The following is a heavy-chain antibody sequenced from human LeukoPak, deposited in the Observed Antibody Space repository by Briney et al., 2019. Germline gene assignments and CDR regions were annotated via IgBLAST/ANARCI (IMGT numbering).Heavy chain of an antibody. CDR1: GLTLSRHW. J-gene: IGHJ5*02. Sequence: PGGSLRLSCAASGLTLSRHWARWASEARGKGREWGANKNQDGSEKYYVDSVKVRINISRDNAKNSLYLQMNSLRAEDTAVYYCARGVRGSYGEYIWFDLWGEGTLVTVSS. V-gene: IGHV3-7*01. CDR3: ARGVRGSYGEYIWFDL. CDR2: KNQDGSEK. D-gene: IGHD5-18*01.